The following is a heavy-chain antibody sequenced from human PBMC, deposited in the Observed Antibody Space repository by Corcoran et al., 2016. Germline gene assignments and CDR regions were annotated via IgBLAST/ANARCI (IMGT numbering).Heavy chain of an antibody. D-gene: IGHD3-10*01. CDR2: IKQDGSEK. J-gene: IGHJ3*01. CDR1: GFTFSGYW. Sequence: EKQLVESGGALVQPGKSLRLSCVASGFTFSGYWMTWVRLAPGKGLEWVANIKQDGSEKYHVDSVKGRFTISRDNAKNSLYLQMDNLRVEDTAVYYCTRGVILYGTFDVWGQGTMVTVSS. V-gene: IGHV3-7*01. CDR3: TRGVILYGTFDV.